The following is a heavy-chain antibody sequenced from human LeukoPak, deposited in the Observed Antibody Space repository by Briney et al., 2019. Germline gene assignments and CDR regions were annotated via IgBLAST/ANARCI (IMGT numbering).Heavy chain of an antibody. CDR3: ASYLNGRDGYNGAFDI. CDR1: GGSISSSSYY. Sequence: SETLSLTCTVSGGSISSSSYYWGWIRQPPGKGLEWIGSIYYSGSTYYNPSLKSRVTISVDTSKNQFSLKLSSVTAADTAVYYCASYLNGRDGYNGAFDIWGQGTMVAVSS. D-gene: IGHD5-24*01. V-gene: IGHV4-39*07. CDR2: IYYSGST. J-gene: IGHJ3*02.